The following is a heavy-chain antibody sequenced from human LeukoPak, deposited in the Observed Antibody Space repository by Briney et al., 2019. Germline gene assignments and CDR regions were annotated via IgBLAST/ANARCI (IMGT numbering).Heavy chain of an antibody. D-gene: IGHD3-3*01. Sequence: GESLKISCKGSGYSFPSYWIAWVRQMPGKGLEWMGIIFPGDSDTRYSPSFQGQVTISADKSISTAYLQWSSLKASDTAMYYCAIPLDYDFWSGYFDAFDIWGQGTMVTVSS. J-gene: IGHJ3*02. CDR3: AIPLDYDFWSGYFDAFDI. CDR1: GYSFPSYW. V-gene: IGHV5-51*01. CDR2: IFPGDSDT.